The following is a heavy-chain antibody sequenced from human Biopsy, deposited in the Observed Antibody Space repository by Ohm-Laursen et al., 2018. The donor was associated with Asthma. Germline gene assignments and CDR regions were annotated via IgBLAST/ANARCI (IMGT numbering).Heavy chain of an antibody. Sequence: SLRLSCSAPGFDLRDYTMNWVRQAPGKGLEWVAVISYDGSSIYYADSVKGRFTISRDNSKNTLSLQMNSLTAEDTAVYYCAREGVAGTHIEDWGQGTLVTVSS. CDR2: ISYDGSSI. D-gene: IGHD6-19*01. CDR3: AREGVAGTHIED. CDR1: GFDLRDYT. J-gene: IGHJ4*02. V-gene: IGHV3-30-3*01.